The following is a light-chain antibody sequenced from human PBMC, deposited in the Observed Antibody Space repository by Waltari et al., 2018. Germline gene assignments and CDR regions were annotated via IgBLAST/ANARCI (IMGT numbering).Light chain of an antibody. Sequence: EIVMTQSPATLSVSPGERATLSCKASQTILYSSNNKNYLPWYQQRPGQPPKLLIYWASTRESGVPDRFSGSGSGTDFTLTISSLQAEDVAVYYCQQYYSTPLTFGGGTRVEIK. J-gene: IGKJ4*01. CDR1: QTILYSSNNKNY. CDR2: WAS. CDR3: QQYYSTPLT. V-gene: IGKV4-1*01.